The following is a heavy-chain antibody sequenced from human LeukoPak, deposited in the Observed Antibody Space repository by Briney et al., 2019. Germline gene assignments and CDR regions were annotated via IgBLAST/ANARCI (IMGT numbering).Heavy chain of an antibody. CDR2: IRGDGIVK. D-gene: IGHD2-2*01. CDR1: GFTVSTYW. Sequence: RGSLRLSCAASGFTVSTYWMTSGIQDPGRGLQWVANIRGDGIVKCSLDSVRGRFTISRDNAKNSLFLQMNSLRTEDTAVYYCATYNDCCGIASCYVLYWGQGALVSVAS. CDR3: ATYNDCCGIASCYVLY. V-gene: IGHV3-7*01. J-gene: IGHJ4*02.